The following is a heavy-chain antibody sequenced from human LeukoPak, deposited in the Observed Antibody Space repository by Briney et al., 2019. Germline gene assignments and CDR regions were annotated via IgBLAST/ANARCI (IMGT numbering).Heavy chain of an antibody. V-gene: IGHV4-34*01. J-gene: IGHJ3*02. CDR1: GGSFSGYY. D-gene: IGHD3-10*01. CDR2: INHSGST. Sequence: PSETLSLTCAVYGGSFSGYYWSWIRQPPGKGLAWIGEINHSGSTNYNPSLKSRVTISVDTSKNQFSLKLSSVTAADTAVHYCARGGPTRRGAFDIWGQGTMVTVSS. CDR3: ARGGPTRRGAFDI.